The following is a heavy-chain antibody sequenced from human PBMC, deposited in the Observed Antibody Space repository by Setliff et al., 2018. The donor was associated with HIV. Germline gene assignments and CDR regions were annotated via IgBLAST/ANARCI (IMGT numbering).Heavy chain of an antibody. CDR3: ARGTPRGSYDY. Sequence: GGSLRLSCEASGLTFSMSTFHWVRQAPGKGLEYVSAITHDGAKTYYADSVKGRFTISRDNSKNTVYLQMGSLRVEDMAVYHCARGTPRGSYDYWGQGTPVTVSS. D-gene: IGHD1-26*01. CDR1: GLTFSMST. V-gene: IGHV3-64*02. J-gene: IGHJ4*02. CDR2: ITHDGAKT.